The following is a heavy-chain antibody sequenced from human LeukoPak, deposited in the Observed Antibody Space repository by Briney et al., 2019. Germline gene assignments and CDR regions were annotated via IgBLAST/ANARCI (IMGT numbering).Heavy chain of an antibody. V-gene: IGHV3-23*01. Sequence: GGSLRLSCAASGFRFSNSAMSWVRQAPGKGLEWVSGISGDSGGTNYADSVKGRFTISRDNSKNTLYLQMNSLRAEDTAAYYCAKDGGPTVFYYFDSWGQGTLVTVSS. J-gene: IGHJ4*02. D-gene: IGHD1-1*01. CDR2: ISGDSGGT. CDR3: AKDGGPTVFYYFDS. CDR1: GFRFSNSA.